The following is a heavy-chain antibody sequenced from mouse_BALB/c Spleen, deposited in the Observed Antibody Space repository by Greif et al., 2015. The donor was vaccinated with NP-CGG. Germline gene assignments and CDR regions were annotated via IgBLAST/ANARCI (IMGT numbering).Heavy chain of an antibody. D-gene: IGHD1-1*01. CDR1: GFTFSDYY. J-gene: IGHJ1*01. CDR2: ISNGGGST. V-gene: IGHV5-12*02. Sequence: EVKLMESGGGLVQPGGSLKLSCATSGFTFSDYYMYWVRQTPEKRLEWVAYISNGGGSTYYPDTVKGRFTISRDNAKNTLYLQMSRLKSEDTAMYYCARHPYYGSSHWYFDVWGAGTTVTVSS. CDR3: ARHPYYGSSHWYFDV.